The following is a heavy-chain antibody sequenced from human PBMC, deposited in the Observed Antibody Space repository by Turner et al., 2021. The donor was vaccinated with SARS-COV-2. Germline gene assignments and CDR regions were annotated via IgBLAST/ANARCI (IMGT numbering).Heavy chain of an antibody. Sequence: EVQLVESGGGLVKPGGSLRPSCAASGFTVSSNYMSWVRQAPGKGREWFSVIYSGGSTYYADSVKGRFNISRHNSKNTLYLQMNSLRAEDTAVYYCARETWGRDPDYWGQGTLVTVSS. CDR2: IYSGGST. V-gene: IGHV3-53*04. D-gene: IGHD3-16*01. CDR1: GFTVSSNY. J-gene: IGHJ4*02. CDR3: ARETWGRDPDY.